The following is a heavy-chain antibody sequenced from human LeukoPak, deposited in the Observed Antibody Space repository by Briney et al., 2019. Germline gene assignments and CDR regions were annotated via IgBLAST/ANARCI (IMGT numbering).Heavy chain of an antibody. CDR3: AKERKITYYYDSSGYYDDAFDI. V-gene: IGHV3-23*01. CDR1: GFTFSSYA. J-gene: IGHJ3*02. D-gene: IGHD3-22*01. CDR2: ISGSGGST. Sequence: PGGSLRLSCAASGFTFSSYAMSWVRQAPGKGLEWVSAISGSGGSTYYADSVKGRFTISRDNSKNTLYLQMNSLRAEDTAVYYCAKERKITYYYDSSGYYDDAFDIWGQGTMVTVSS.